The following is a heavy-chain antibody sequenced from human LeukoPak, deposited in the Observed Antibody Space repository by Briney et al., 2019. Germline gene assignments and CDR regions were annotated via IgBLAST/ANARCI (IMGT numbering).Heavy chain of an antibody. J-gene: IGHJ4*02. CDR3: ARDQTYYYGSFDY. CDR1: GFTFSDYY. D-gene: IGHD3-10*01. CDR2: ISSSGSTI. Sequence: GGSLRLSCAASGFTFSDYYMSWIRQAPGKGLEWASYISSSGSTIYYADSVKGRFTISRDNAKNSLYLQMNSLRAEDTAVYYCARDQTYYYGSFDYWGQGTLVTVSS. V-gene: IGHV3-11*04.